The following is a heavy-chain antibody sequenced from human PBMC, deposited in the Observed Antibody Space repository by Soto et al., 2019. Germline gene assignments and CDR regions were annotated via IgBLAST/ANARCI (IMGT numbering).Heavy chain of an antibody. CDR2: ISSSSSYI. V-gene: IGHV3-21*01. J-gene: IGHJ5*02. CDR3: ARYHERYFRGWFDP. CDR1: GFTFSSYS. D-gene: IGHD3-9*01. Sequence: GGSLRLSCAASGFTFSSYSMNWVRQAPGKGLEWVSSISSSSSYIYYADSVKGRFTISRDNAKNSLYLQMNSLRAEDTAVYYCARYHERYFRGWFDPWGQGTLVTVSS.